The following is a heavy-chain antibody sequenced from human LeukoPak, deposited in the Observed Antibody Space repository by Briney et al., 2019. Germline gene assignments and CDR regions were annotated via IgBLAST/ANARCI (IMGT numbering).Heavy chain of an antibody. J-gene: IGHJ4*02. CDR3: ARGNLAGTVDY. CDR1: RYTFISYD. CDR2: MNPNSGNT. V-gene: IGHV1-8*01. D-gene: IGHD3-16*01. Sequence: ASVKVSCKASRYTFISYDINWVRQATGQGREWMGWMNPNSGNTRYAQKFQGRVTMTRNTSISTAYMELSSLRSEDTAVYYCARGNLAGTVDYWGQGTLVTVSS.